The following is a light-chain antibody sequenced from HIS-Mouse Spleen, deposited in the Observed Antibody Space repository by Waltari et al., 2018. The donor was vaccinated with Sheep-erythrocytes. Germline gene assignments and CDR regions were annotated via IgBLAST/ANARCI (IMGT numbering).Light chain of an antibody. J-gene: IGKJ1*01. CDR1: QSPLHSNGYNY. V-gene: IGKV2-28*01. Sequence: DIVMTQSPRSLPVTPGEQASIPCRSSQSPLHSNGYNYLDWYLQKPGQSPQLLIYLGSNRASGVPDRFSGSGSGTDFTLKISRVEAEDVGVYYCMQALQTPWTFGQGTKVEIK. CDR3: MQALQTPWT. CDR2: LGS.